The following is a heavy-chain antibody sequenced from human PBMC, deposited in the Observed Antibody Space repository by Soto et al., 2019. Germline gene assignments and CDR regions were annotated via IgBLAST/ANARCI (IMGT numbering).Heavy chain of an antibody. CDR2: INPNSGGT. CDR1: GYTFTGYY. CDR3: ARARSNGPSVVVPADPLRPDYGMDV. Sequence: ASVKVSCKASGYTFTGYYMHWVRQAPGQGLEWMGWINPNSGGTNYAQKFQGWVTMTRETSISTAYMGLSRLRSNATAVYYCARARSNGPSVVVPADPLRPDYGMDVWGQGTTVTVSS. J-gene: IGHJ6*02. D-gene: IGHD2-2*01. V-gene: IGHV1-2*04.